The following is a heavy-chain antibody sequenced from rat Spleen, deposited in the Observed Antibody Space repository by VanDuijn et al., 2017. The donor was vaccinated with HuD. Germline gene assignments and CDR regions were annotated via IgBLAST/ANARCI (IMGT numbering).Heavy chain of an antibody. D-gene: IGHD1-1*01. V-gene: IGHV2-19*01. CDR2: MWGAGNT. CDR3: FLSGEGY. Sequence: QVQLKESGPGLVQPSQTLSLTCTVSGFSLTDYSVYWVRQPPGKGLEWMGIMWGAGNTHYNPVLQSRLSITRDTSKSQVFLTLNSLQTDDTAVYYCFLSGEGYWGQGVMVTVSS. CDR1: GFSLTDYS. J-gene: IGHJ2*01.